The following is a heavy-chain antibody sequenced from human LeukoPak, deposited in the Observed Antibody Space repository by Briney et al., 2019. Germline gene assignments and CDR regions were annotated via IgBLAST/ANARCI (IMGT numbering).Heavy chain of an antibody. CDR2: ISGSPGNT. CDR1: GFTFSSDA. CDR3: AKAPVTTCRGAYCYPFDY. V-gene: IGHV3-23*01. Sequence: PGGSLRLSCAASGFTFSSDAMSWVRQAPGKGLEWVSAISGSPGNTYHADSVKGRFTISRDSSKNTLFLQMNRLRPEDAAVYYCAKAPVTTCRGAYCYPFDYWGQGTLVTVSS. D-gene: IGHD2-21*01. J-gene: IGHJ4*02.